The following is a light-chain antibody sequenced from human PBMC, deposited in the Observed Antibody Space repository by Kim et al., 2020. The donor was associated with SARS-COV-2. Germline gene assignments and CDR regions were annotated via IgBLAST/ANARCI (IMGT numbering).Light chain of an antibody. CDR1: QRISKF. CDR2: AAS. CDR3: QQNYNNPWT. Sequence: DIQMTQSPSSLSASVGDRITITCRASQRISKFLNWYQQKPGKAPELLIYAASILHVGVPSRFSGSASGTDFTLAISSLQPEDSATYYCQQNYNNPWTFGQGTKVDIK. V-gene: IGKV1-39*01. J-gene: IGKJ1*01.